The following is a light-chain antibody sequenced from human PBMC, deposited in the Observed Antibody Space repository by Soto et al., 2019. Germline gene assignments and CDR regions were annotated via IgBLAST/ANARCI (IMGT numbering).Light chain of an antibody. CDR1: SGHSSYA. V-gene: IGLV4-69*01. CDR2: LNNDGSH. Sequence: QPVLTQSPSASASLGASVKLTCTLTSGHSSYAIAWHQQQPEKGPRYLMKLNNDGSHSKGDGIPDRFSGSSSGAERYLTISSLQSEDEAVYYCQTWGSGIRVVFGAGTKVTVL. CDR3: QTWGSGIRVV. J-gene: IGLJ2*01.